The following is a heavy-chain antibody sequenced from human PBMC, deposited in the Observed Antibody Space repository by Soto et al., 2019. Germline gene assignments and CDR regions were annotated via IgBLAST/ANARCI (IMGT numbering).Heavy chain of an antibody. Sequence: SETLSLTCTVSGGSITGGVYYWTWIRQHPGKGLEWIGYIYCSGSTYYNPSLKSRVTISVDTSKNQFSLKLSSVTAADTAVYYCARVCGGDCHNGMDVWGQGTTVTVSS. J-gene: IGHJ6*02. D-gene: IGHD2-21*02. CDR1: GGSITGGVYY. V-gene: IGHV4-31*03. CDR2: IYCSGST. CDR3: ARVCGGDCHNGMDV.